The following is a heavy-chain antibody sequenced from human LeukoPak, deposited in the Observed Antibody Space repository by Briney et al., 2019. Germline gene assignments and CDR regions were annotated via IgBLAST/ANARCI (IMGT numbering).Heavy chain of an antibody. CDR1: GGSISSSNW. J-gene: IGHJ5*02. CDR3: ARDYGDYPWFDP. CDR2: IYHSGRT. D-gene: IGHD4-17*01. Sequence: SGTLSLTCAVSGGSISSSNWWSWVSQPPGKGLEWIGEIYHSGRTNYNPSLKSRVTISVDKSKNQFSLKLSSVTAADTAVYYCARDYGDYPWFDPWGQGTLVTVSS. V-gene: IGHV4-4*02.